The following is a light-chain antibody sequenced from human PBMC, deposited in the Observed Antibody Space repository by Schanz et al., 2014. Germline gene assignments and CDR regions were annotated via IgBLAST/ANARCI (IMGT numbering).Light chain of an antibody. CDR2: EVS. CDR3: CSYAGSSTWV. CDR1: SSDVGNYNF. V-gene: IGLV2-8*01. Sequence: QSALTQPPSASGSPGQSVTISCTGTSSDVGNYNFVSWYQHHPGKAPKLMIYEVSNRPSGVPDRFSGSKSGNTASLTVSGLQAEDEADYYCCSYAGSSTWVFGGGTKLTVL. J-gene: IGLJ3*02.